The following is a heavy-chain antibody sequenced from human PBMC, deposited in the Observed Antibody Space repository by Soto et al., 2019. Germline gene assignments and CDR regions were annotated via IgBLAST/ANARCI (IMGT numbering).Heavy chain of an antibody. CDR1: NGSISSDY. CDR2: VYNSGRT. D-gene: IGHD3-10*01. CDR3: ARLLFGAANWFDP. Sequence: TSETLSLTCTVSNGSISSDYWSWIRQPPGKGLEWIGYVYNSGRTNYNPSLKSRVTISVDTSKNQFSLKLSSVTAADTAVYYCARLLFGAANWFDPWGQGTLVTVSS. J-gene: IGHJ5*02. V-gene: IGHV4-59*01.